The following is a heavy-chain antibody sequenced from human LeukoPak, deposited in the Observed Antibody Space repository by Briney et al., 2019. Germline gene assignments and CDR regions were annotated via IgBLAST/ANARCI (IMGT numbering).Heavy chain of an antibody. CDR3: ANRGTTGS. Sequence: GSLRLSCVSSGSGFTFTRYAMSRVRQAPGKGLQWVATISASGGETNYADSVKGRFTISRDNSNYILYLQMNSLTDADTAVYYCANRGTTGSWGQGTLVAVSS. J-gene: IGHJ5*02. CDR2: ISASGGET. V-gene: IGHV3-23*01. CDR1: GFTFTRYA. D-gene: IGHD1-1*01.